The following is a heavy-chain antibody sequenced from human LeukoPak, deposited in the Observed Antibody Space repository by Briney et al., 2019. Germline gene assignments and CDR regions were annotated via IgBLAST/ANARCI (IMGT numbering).Heavy chain of an antibody. CDR3: ARHFHSAWFGF. Sequence: GESLKISCKDSGHSLTTSLIVWVRQKPGKGLEWMGVIYPGDSATNYSPSFQGQVTMSADKSITTVYLQWSSLKASDTAMYYCARHFHSAWFGFWGQGSLVTVSS. CDR1: GHSLTTSL. D-gene: IGHD5-18*01. V-gene: IGHV5-51*01. CDR2: IYPGDSAT. J-gene: IGHJ4*02.